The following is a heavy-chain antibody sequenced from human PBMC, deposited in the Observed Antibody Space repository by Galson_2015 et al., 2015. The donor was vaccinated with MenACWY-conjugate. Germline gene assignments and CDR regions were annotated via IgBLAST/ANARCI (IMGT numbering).Heavy chain of an antibody. CDR2: VYYTGST. V-gene: IGHV4-39*02. CDR3: ARLGPDFWSAYPFNWFDP. D-gene: IGHD3-3*01. CDR1: GASLSTSSHY. J-gene: IGHJ5*02. Sequence: ATLSLSCTVSGASLSTSSHYWGWVRRSPGMGLEWIGGVYYTGSTYYNPSLKSRVSISEDTSKNHFSLNMTSVTAADTAIYYCARLGPDFWSAYPFNWFDPWGQGTLFTVSS.